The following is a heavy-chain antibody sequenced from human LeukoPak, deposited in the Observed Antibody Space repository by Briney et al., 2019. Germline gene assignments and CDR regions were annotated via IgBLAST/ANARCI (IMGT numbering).Heavy chain of an antibody. CDR2: IHQDGSDK. CDR3: ARELRWYQAFDY. CDR1: GFTFSRCW. V-gene: IGHV3-7*03. Sequence: GGSLRLSCAASGFTFSRCWMSWVRQAPGKGLEWVANIHQDGSDKYYVDSVKGRFTISRDNAKNSLYLQMNSLRAEDTAVYYCARELRWYQAFDYWGQGTLVTVSS. D-gene: IGHD4-23*01. J-gene: IGHJ4*02.